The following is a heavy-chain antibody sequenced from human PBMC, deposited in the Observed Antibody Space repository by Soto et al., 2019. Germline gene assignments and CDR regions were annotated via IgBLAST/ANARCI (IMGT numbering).Heavy chain of an antibody. V-gene: IGHV1-18*01. CDR3: ARGTYYDFWSGSYNWFDP. D-gene: IGHD3-3*01. J-gene: IGHJ5*02. Sequence: ASVKVSCKASGYTFTSYGISWVRQAPGQGLEWMGWISAYNGNTNYAQKLQGRVTMTTDTSTSTAYMELRSLRSDDTAVYYCARGTYYDFWSGSYNWFDPWGKGTLATVPS. CDR1: GYTFTSYG. CDR2: ISAYNGNT.